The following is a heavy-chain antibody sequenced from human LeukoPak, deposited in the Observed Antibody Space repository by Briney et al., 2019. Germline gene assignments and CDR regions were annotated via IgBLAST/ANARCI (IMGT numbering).Heavy chain of an antibody. CDR2: IKQDESEK. Sequence: PGGSLRLSCAASGFTFSSYWMSWVRQAPGKGLEWVANIKQDESEKYYVDSVKGRFTISRDNAKKSLYLQMNSLRAEDTAVYYCARDVGTHVRFLEWSPDYWGQGTLVTVSS. CDR1: GFTFSSYW. CDR3: ARDVGTHVRFLEWSPDY. D-gene: IGHD3-3*01. J-gene: IGHJ4*02. V-gene: IGHV3-7*01.